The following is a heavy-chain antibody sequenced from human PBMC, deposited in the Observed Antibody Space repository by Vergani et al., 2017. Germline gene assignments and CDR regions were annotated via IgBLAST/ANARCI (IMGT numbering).Heavy chain of an antibody. Sequence: QLQLQESGPGLVKPSETLSLTCTVSGGSISSSSYYWGWIRQPPGKGLEWIGSIYYSGSTYYNPSLKSRVTISVDTSKNQFSLRLSSVTAADTAVYYCARHLDCSSTSCYYDRWFDPWGQGTLVTVSS. CDR3: ARHLDCSSTSCYYDRWFDP. V-gene: IGHV4-39*01. J-gene: IGHJ5*02. CDR2: IYYSGST. CDR1: GGSISSSSYY. D-gene: IGHD2-2*01.